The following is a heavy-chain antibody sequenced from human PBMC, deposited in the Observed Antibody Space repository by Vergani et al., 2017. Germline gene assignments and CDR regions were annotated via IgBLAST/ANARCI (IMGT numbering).Heavy chain of an antibody. CDR2: IIPIFGTA. D-gene: IGHD3-10*01. Sequence: QVQLVQSGAEVKKPGSSVKVSCKASGGTFSSYAISWVRQAPGQGLEWMGGIIPIFGTANYAQKFQGRVTITADESTSTAYMELSSLRSEDRAVYYCARRYYYGSGIRLGMDVWGQGTTVTVSS. CDR1: GGTFSSYA. V-gene: IGHV1-69*01. CDR3: ARRYYYGSGIRLGMDV. J-gene: IGHJ6*02.